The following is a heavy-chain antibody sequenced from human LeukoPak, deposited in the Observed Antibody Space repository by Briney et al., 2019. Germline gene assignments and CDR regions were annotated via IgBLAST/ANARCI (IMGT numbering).Heavy chain of an antibody. D-gene: IGHD2-2*01. CDR2: ISSDSSYI. CDR1: GFTFSSYS. CDR3: ARDLRCSSTSCYNWFDP. V-gene: IGHV3-21*01. Sequence: GGSLRLSCAASGFTFSSYSMNWVRQAPGKGLEWVSSISSDSSYIYYADSVKGRFTISRDNAKNSLYLQMNSLRAEDTAIYYCARDLRCSSTSCYNWFDPWGQGTLVTVSS. J-gene: IGHJ5*02.